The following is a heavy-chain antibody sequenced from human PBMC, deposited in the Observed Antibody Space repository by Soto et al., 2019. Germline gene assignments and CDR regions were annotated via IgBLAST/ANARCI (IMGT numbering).Heavy chain of an antibody. CDR2: IKGDRSEQ. D-gene: IGHD3-22*01. CDR1: GFALSSFW. Sequence: EVQLVDSGGDLVQPGGSLRLSCVASGFALSSFWMTWVRQAPGKGLEWVAKIKGDRSEQNYVDSVRGRFTTSRDNAKNSVYLQMNSLRVDDTAVYYCTRNQVKADYWGQGTLVTVSS. V-gene: IGHV3-7*01. CDR3: TRNQVKADY. J-gene: IGHJ4*02.